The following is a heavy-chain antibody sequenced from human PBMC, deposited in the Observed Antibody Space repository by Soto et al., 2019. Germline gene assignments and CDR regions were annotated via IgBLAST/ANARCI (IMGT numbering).Heavy chain of an antibody. V-gene: IGHV1-69*13. CDR1: GGTFSSYA. CDR2: IIPIFGTA. CDR3: ARDNRICGGDCYNAFDI. D-gene: IGHD2-21*02. J-gene: IGHJ3*02. Sequence: QVQLVQSGAEVKKPGASVKVSCKASGGTFSSYAISWVRQAPGQGREWMGGIIPIFGTANYAQKFQGRVTITADESTSTAYMELSSLRSEDTAVYYCARDNRICGGDCYNAFDIWGQGTMVTVSS.